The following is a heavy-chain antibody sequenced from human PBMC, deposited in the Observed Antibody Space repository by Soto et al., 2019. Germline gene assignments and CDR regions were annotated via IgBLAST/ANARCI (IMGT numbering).Heavy chain of an antibody. Sequence: QVQLVQSGAEVKKPGASVKVSCKTSGYTFSSYGFSWVRQAPGQGLEWIGWISGYNGNRNYAQRFQGRVTLTTDTSTSTGYLELRSLGSDDTAVYYCAREGQLGYWGQGTLVTVSS. CDR2: ISGYNGNR. J-gene: IGHJ4*02. CDR3: AREGQLGY. V-gene: IGHV1-18*01. CDR1: GYTFSSYG. D-gene: IGHD6-6*01.